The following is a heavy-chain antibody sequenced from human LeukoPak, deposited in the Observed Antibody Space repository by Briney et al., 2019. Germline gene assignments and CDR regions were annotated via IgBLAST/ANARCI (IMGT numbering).Heavy chain of an antibody. J-gene: IGHJ4*02. V-gene: IGHV7-4-1*02. D-gene: IGHD1-26*01. CDR2: INTNTGNP. CDR3: ARALISPSSSGSHDY. Sequence: ASVKVSCKASGYTSTSYSMNWVRQAPGQGLEWMGWINTNTGNPTYAQGFTGRFVFSLDTSVSTAYLQISSLKAEDTAVYYCARALISPSSSGSHDYWGQGTLVTVSS. CDR1: GYTSTSYS.